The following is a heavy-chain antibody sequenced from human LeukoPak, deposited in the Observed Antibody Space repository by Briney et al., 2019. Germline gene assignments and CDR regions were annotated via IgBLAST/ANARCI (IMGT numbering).Heavy chain of an antibody. D-gene: IGHD2-21*01. Sequence: SVKVSCKASGGTFSSYAISWVRQAPGQGLEWMGRIIPILGIANYAQKLQGRVTMTTDTSTSTAYMELRSLRSDDTAVYYCARDLVPGPTRLFDYWGQGTLVTVSS. CDR2: IIPILGIA. V-gene: IGHV1-69*04. CDR1: GGTFSSYA. J-gene: IGHJ4*02. CDR3: ARDLVPGPTRLFDY.